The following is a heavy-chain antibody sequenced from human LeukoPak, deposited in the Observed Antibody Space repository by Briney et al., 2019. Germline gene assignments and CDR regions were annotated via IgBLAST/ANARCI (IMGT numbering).Heavy chain of an antibody. V-gene: IGHV4-4*07. D-gene: IGHD6-19*01. Sequence: PSETLSLTCTVSGGSISSYYWSWIRQPAGKGLEWIGRIYTSGSTNYNPSLKSRVTMSVDTSKNQFSLKLSSVTAADTAVYYCARERYSSGWSDNAFDIWGQGTMVTVSS. J-gene: IGHJ3*02. CDR2: IYTSGST. CDR1: GGSISSYY. CDR3: ARERYSSGWSDNAFDI.